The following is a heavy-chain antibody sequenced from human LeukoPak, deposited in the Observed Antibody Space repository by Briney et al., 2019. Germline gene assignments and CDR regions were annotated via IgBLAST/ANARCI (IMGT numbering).Heavy chain of an antibody. CDR2: ISYDGSNK. Sequence: PGRSLRLSCAASGFTFSNYAMHWVRQAPGKGLEWVALISYDGSNKYYADSVKGRFTISRDDSKNTLYLQMNSLRAEDTAVYYCARLKAVAGMNLPLDYWGQGTLVTVPS. CDR1: GFTFSNYA. V-gene: IGHV3-30*04. CDR3: ARLKAVAGMNLPLDY. J-gene: IGHJ4*02. D-gene: IGHD6-19*01.